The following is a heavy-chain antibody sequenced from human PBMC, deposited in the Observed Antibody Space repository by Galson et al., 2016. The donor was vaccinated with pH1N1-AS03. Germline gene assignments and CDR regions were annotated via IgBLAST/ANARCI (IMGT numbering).Heavy chain of an antibody. J-gene: IGHJ4*02. V-gene: IGHV1-46*01. Sequence: SVKVSCKASGYTLTRYYMHWVRQAPGQGLEWMGIIDTSGGPTTYAPKFQGRITITTDTSTSTVYMELVSLRSEDTAVYYCARRYYFDYWGQGTLVTVSS. CDR2: IDTSGGPT. CDR1: GYTLTRYY. CDR3: ARRYYFDY. D-gene: IGHD3-16*02.